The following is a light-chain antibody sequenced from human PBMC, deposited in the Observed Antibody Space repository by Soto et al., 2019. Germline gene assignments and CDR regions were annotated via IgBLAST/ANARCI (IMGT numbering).Light chain of an antibody. CDR1: QSVISSY. CDR2: GAS. J-gene: IGKJ1*01. CDR3: QQYDNWPWT. Sequence: EIVLTQSPGTLSLSPGEIATLYFSASQSVISSYLAWYQQKPGQAPRLLIYGASTRAAGFPARFSGIGSGTDFTLTISSLQSEDFAVYYCQQYDNWPWTSGQGTKVDIK. V-gene: IGKV3-15*01.